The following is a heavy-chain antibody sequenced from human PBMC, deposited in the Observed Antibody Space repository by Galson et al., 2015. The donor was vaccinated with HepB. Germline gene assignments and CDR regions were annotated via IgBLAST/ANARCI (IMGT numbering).Heavy chain of an antibody. D-gene: IGHD1-20*01. J-gene: IGHJ4*02. V-gene: IGHV3-21*01. Sequence: SLRLSCAASGFTFSSYSMNWVRQAPGKGLEWVSSISSSSSYIYYADSVKGRFTISRDNAKNSLYLQMNSLRAEDTAVYYCARDGGVTGTALYYFDYWGQGTLVTVSS. CDR2: ISSSSSYI. CDR1: GFTFSSYS. CDR3: ARDGGVTGTALYYFDY.